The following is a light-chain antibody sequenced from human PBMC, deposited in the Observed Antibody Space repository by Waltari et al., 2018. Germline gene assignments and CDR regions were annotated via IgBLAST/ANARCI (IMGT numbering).Light chain of an antibody. Sequence: EIVLPQSPGTLSLSPGESATPSCRATQSGTSISLGWYQPKLGPTPRLLIYGTSTRATGIPDRFSGGGSGTDFTLTISRLEPEDFAVYYCQQYDGEVLTFGGGTKVEI. CDR1: QSGTSIS. V-gene: IGKV3-20*01. J-gene: IGKJ4*01. CDR3: QQYDGEVLT. CDR2: GTS.